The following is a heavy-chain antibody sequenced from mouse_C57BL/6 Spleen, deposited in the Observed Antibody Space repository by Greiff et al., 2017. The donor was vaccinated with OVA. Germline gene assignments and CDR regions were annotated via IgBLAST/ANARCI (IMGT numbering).Heavy chain of an antibody. D-gene: IGHD1-1*01. J-gene: IGHJ2*01. CDR1: GYTFTSYW. CDR3: ARSNYGSRLDY. V-gene: IGHV1-69*01. Sequence: QVQLQQPGAALVMPGASVKLSCKASGYTFTSYWMHWVKQRPGQGLEWIGEIDPSDSYTNYNQKFKGKSTLTVDKSSSTAYMQLSSLTSEDSAVYYCARSNYGSRLDYWGQGTTLTVSS. CDR2: IDPSDSYT.